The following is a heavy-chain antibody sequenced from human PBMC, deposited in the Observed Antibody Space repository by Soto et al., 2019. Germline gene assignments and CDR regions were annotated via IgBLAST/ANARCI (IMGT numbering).Heavy chain of an antibody. CDR1: VVSISSGDYY. V-gene: IGHV4-30-4*01. CDR2: IYYSGST. J-gene: IGHJ5*02. Sequence: PSETLSLTCTFSVVSISSGDYYCSWIRQPPWKGLEWIGYIYYSGSTYYNPSLKSRVTISVDKSKNQFSLKLSSVTAADTAVYYCTGTIAAAGKNNWFDPWGQGTLVTVSS. CDR3: TGTIAAAGKNNWFDP. D-gene: IGHD6-13*01.